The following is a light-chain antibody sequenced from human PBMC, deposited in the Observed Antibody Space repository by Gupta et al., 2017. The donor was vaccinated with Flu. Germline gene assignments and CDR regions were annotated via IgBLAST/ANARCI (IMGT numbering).Light chain of an antibody. Sequence: SYELTQAPSVSVFAGQTASITCSGDKLGDKYVCWYQQKPGQSPVMVIYEDARRPSGIPERFSGSNSGNTATLTINGTQAMDEADYYCQAWDSITAVFGGGTQLTVL. CDR1: KLGDKY. CDR2: EDA. V-gene: IGLV3-1*01. J-gene: IGLJ7*01. CDR3: QAWDSITAV.